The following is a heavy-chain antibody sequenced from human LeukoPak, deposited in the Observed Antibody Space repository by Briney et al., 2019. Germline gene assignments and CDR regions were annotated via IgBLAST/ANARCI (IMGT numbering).Heavy chain of an antibody. Sequence: PSETLSLTCTVSGGSISSYYWSWIRQPPGKGLEWIGYIYYSGSTNYNPSLKSQVTISVDTSKNQFSLKLSSVTAADTAVYYCARSLSSSWYPDYWGQGTLVTVSS. CDR2: IYYSGST. CDR1: GGSISSYY. J-gene: IGHJ4*02. CDR3: ARSLSSSWYPDY. D-gene: IGHD6-13*01. V-gene: IGHV4-59*08.